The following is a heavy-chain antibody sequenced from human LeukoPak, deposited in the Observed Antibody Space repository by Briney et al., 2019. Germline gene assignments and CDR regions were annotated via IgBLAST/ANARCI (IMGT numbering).Heavy chain of an antibody. D-gene: IGHD6-6*01. CDR3: ARGLIAARLVDHYMDV. J-gene: IGHJ6*03. Sequence: ASVNVSCKASGYTFTSYGISWVRQAPGQGLEWMGWISAYNGNTNYAQKLQGRVTMTTDTSTRTAYMELRSLRSDDTAVYYCARGLIAARLVDHYMDVWGRGTTVTVSS. CDR2: ISAYNGNT. CDR1: GYTFTSYG. V-gene: IGHV1-18*01.